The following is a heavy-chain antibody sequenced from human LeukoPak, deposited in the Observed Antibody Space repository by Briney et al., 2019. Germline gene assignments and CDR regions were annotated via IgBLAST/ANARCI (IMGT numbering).Heavy chain of an antibody. Sequence: GASVKVSCKASGYTFTGYYMHWVRQAPGQGLEWMGRINPNSGGTSYAQKFQGRVTMTRDMSTSTVYMELSSLRSEDTAVYYCARESGFYGSGSRYWGQGTLVTVSS. CDR3: ARESGFYGSGSRY. CDR2: INPNSGGT. D-gene: IGHD3-10*01. CDR1: GYTFTGYY. V-gene: IGHV1-2*06. J-gene: IGHJ4*02.